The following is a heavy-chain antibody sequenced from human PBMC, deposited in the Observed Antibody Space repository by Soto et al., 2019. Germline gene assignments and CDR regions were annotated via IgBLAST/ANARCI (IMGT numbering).Heavy chain of an antibody. CDR2: LYPEDSDT. Sequence: GESLKISCKASGYTFTNHWIGWVRQMPGKDLAWMAILYPEDSDTRYSPSFEGQVTISADKSISTAYVQWTSLKASDTGVYYCTSDPAWGSSWFRGFENWGQGNPVTVSS. J-gene: IGHJ4*02. CDR1: GYTFTNHW. D-gene: IGHD6-13*01. V-gene: IGHV5-51*01. CDR3: TSDPAWGSSWFRGFEN.